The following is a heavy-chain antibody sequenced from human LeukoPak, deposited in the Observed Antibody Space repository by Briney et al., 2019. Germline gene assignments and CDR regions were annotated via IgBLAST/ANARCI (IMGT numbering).Heavy chain of an antibody. Sequence: GGFLRLSCAASGFTFSSYSMNWVRQAPGKGLEWVSSISSSSSFIFYADSLKGRFTISRDNAKNSLYLQMNSLRAEDTAVYYCARDASHGDYLDYWGQGTLVTVSS. CDR2: ISSSSSFI. V-gene: IGHV3-21*01. D-gene: IGHD4-17*01. CDR1: GFTFSSYS. J-gene: IGHJ4*02. CDR3: ARDASHGDYLDY.